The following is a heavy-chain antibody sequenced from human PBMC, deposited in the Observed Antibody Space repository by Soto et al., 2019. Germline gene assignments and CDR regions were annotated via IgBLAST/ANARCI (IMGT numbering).Heavy chain of an antibody. CDR3: VRQGFGRLHGLVDV. Sequence: QVQLQESGPGLVKPSETLSLTCTVSDDSSSSYKWSWIRQPPGRRLEWIGYIDSSGGTSYNPSLQRRGTKSVDTSTKQFSLKLSSVTAADTAVYYCVRQGFGRLHGLVDVWGQGTTVTVSS. CDR2: IDSSGGT. CDR1: DDSSSSYK. J-gene: IGHJ6*02. D-gene: IGHD3-10*01. V-gene: IGHV4-59*08.